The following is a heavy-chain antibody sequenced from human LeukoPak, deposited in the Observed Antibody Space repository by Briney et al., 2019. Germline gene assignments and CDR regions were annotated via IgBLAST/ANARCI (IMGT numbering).Heavy chain of an antibody. D-gene: IGHD3-22*01. CDR1: GFTFSSYG. CDR2: ISYDGSNK. J-gene: IGHJ4*02. Sequence: GRSLRLSCAASGFTFSSYGMHWVRQAPGKGLEWVAVISYDGSNKYYADSVKGRFTISRDNSKNTLCLQMNSLRAEDTAVYYCAKDGPTEEIVVVTTEYYFDYWGQGTLVTVSS. CDR3: AKDGPTEEIVVVTTEYYFDY. V-gene: IGHV3-30*18.